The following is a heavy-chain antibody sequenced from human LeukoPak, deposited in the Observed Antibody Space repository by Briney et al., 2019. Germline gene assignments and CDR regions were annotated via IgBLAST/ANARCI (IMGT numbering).Heavy chain of an antibody. CDR3: ARDQGIFDY. CDR1: GFTFNRYA. J-gene: IGHJ4*02. V-gene: IGHV3-30-3*01. CDR2: ISYDGSNK. Sequence: GGSLRLSCAASGFTFNRYAMHWVRQAPGKGLEWVAVISYDGSNKYYADSVKGRFTISRDNAKNSLYLQMNSLRDEDSAVYYCARDQGIFDYWGQGTLVTVSS.